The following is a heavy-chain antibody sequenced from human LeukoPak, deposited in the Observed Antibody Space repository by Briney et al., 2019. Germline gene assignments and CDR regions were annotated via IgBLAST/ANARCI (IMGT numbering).Heavy chain of an antibody. J-gene: IGHJ6*03. V-gene: IGHV1-18*01. CDR3: ARLRRGYSYGYYYYMDV. CDR2: ISAYNGNT. D-gene: IGHD5-18*01. CDR1: GYIFTSYG. Sequence: ASVKVSCKASGYIFTSYGISWVRQAPGQGLEWMGWISAYNGNTNYAQKLQGRVTMTTDTSTSTAYMELRSLRSDDTAVYYCARLRRGYSYGYYYYMDVWGKGTTVTVSS.